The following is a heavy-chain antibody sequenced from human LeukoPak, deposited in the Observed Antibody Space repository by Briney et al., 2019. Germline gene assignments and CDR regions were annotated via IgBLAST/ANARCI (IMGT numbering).Heavy chain of an antibody. CDR2: IRYDGSNK. V-gene: IGHV3-30*02. CDR1: GFTFSSYG. D-gene: IGHD3-10*01. J-gene: IGHJ4*02. CDR3: AKGRYYGSGSYNDY. Sequence: GGSLRLSCAGSGFTFSSYGMHWVRQAPGKGLEWVAFIRYDGSNKYYANSVKGQFTISRDNSKNTLYLQMNSLRAEDTAVYYCAKGRYYGSGSYNDYWGQGTLVTVSS.